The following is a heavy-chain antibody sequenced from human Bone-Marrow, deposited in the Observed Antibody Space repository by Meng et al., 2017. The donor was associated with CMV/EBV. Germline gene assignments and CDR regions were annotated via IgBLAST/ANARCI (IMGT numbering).Heavy chain of an antibody. Sequence: GESLKISCAASGFTFSSYGMHWVRQAPGKGLEWVAFIRYDGSNKYYADSVKGRFTISRDNSKNTLYLQMNSLRAEDTAVYYCARGRPVYYYDSSVDWYFDLWGRGTLVTVSS. CDR2: IRYDGSNK. CDR1: GFTFSSYG. J-gene: IGHJ2*01. CDR3: ARGRPVYYYDSSVDWYFDL. V-gene: IGHV3-30*02. D-gene: IGHD3-22*01.